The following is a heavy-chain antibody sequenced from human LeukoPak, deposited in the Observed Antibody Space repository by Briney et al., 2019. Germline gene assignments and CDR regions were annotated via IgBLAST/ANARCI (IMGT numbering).Heavy chain of an antibody. V-gene: IGHV4-34*01. CDR2: INHSGST. D-gene: IGHD2-2*01. CDR1: GGSFSGYY. Sequence: PSETLSLTCAVYGGSFSGYYWSWIRQPPGKGLEWIGEINHSGSTNYNPSLKSRVTISVDTSKNQLSLKLSSVTAADTAVYYCARVRKYQLLQLGLDPWGQGTLVTVSS. J-gene: IGHJ5*02. CDR3: ARVRKYQLLQLGLDP.